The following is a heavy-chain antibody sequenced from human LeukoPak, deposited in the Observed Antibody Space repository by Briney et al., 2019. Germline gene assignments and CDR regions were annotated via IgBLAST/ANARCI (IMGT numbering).Heavy chain of an antibody. J-gene: IGHJ6*04. CDR2: INSDGSST. D-gene: IGHD6-6*01. CDR3: AASIAHKGVDYYYCMTA. CDR1: GLPFSSYW. V-gene: IGHV3-74*01. Sequence: PGGSLRLSCAASGLPFSSYWMHWVRQAPGKGLVSVSRINSDGSSTSYADSVKGRFTISRDNAKNTLYLQMNSLSCEQTALYYCAASIAHKGVDYYYCMTAGAKGPSFTVSS.